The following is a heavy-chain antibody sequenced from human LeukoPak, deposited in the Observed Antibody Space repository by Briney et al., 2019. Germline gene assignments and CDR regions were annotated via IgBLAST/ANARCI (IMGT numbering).Heavy chain of an antibody. CDR3: ASTFFGVAQLAWFYYYYMDV. Sequence: PGGSLRLSCAASGFTFSNYGMHWVRQAPGKGLEWVAVLCYDVTNKYYAESVKGRFTVSRDPSKNTLYLQMNSLRAEDTAVYYCASTFFGVAQLAWFYYYYMDVWGKGTTVTVSS. CDR1: GFTFSNYG. D-gene: IGHD3/OR15-3a*01. V-gene: IGHV3-33*01. J-gene: IGHJ6*03. CDR2: LCYDVTNK.